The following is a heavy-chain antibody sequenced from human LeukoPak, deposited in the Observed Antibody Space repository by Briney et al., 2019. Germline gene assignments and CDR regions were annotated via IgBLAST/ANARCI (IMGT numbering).Heavy chain of an antibody. D-gene: IGHD3-10*01. V-gene: IGHV4-59*08. Sequence: PSETLSLTCTVSGGSISSYYWSWIRQPPGKGLEWIGYIYYSGSTNYNPSLKSRGTISVDTSKNQFSLKLSSVTAADTAVYYCASSYGSGSYHGDYYYGMDVWGQGTTVTVSS. CDR2: IYYSGST. J-gene: IGHJ6*02. CDR3: ASSYGSGSYHGDYYYGMDV. CDR1: GGSISSYY.